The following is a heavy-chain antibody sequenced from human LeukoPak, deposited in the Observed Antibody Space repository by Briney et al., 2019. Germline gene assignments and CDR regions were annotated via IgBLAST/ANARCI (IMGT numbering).Heavy chain of an antibody. CDR3: ARASTRYYDSSGLDY. CDR1: RFIFSTYG. V-gene: IGHV3-30*02. Sequence: PGGSLRLSCAASRFIFSTYGMHWVRQAPGKGLEWVAFIRPDGSNEYYAASVRGRFAISRDNSQNTLHLQMNSLRLEDTAVYYCARASTRYYDSSGLDYWGQGTLVTVSS. CDR2: IRPDGSNE. J-gene: IGHJ4*02. D-gene: IGHD3-22*01.